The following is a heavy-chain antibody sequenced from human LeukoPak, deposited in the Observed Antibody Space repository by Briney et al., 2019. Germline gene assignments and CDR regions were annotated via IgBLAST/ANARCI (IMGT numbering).Heavy chain of an antibody. CDR1: GFTSSNYG. CDR3: ASYYYDSSGYYDY. V-gene: IGHV3-74*01. J-gene: IGHJ4*02. D-gene: IGHD3-22*01. CDR2: INSDGSST. Sequence: GGSLRLSCAASGFTSSNYGMHWVRQAQGKGLVWVSRINSDGSSTSYADSVKGRFTISRDNAKNTLYLQMNSLRAEDTAVYYCASYYYDSSGYYDYWGQGTLVTVSS.